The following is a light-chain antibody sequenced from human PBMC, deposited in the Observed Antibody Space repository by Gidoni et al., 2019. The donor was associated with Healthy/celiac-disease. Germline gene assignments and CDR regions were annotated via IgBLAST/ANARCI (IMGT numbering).Light chain of an antibody. J-gene: IGKJ1*01. CDR2: AAS. CDR1: QCISNY. Sequence: DIQLTQSPPSLFASVGDRVTITGRARQCISNYLAWCQQKPGKVPKLLIYAASTLQSGVPSRFSGSGSGTDFTLTISSLQPEDVATYYCQKYNSAPRTFGQGTKVEIK. CDR3: QKYNSAPRT. V-gene: IGKV1-27*01.